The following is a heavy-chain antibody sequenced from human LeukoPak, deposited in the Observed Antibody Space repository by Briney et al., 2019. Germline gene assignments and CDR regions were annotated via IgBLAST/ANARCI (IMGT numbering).Heavy chain of an antibody. Sequence: ASVKVSCKASGYTFTGYYMHWVRQAPGQGLEWMGRINPNSGGTNYAQKFQGWVTMTRDTSISTAYMELSRLRSDDTAVYYCARAYGDYGSNWFDPWGQGTLVTVSS. J-gene: IGHJ5*02. CDR1: GYTFTGYY. D-gene: IGHD4-17*01. CDR2: INPNSGGT. V-gene: IGHV1-2*04. CDR3: ARAYGDYGSNWFDP.